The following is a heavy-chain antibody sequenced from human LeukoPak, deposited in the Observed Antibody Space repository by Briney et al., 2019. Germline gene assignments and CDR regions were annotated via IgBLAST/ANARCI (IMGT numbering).Heavy chain of an antibody. Sequence: SETLSLTCTVSGGSISSYYWSWIRQPAGKGPEWIGRIYTSGSTNYNPSLKSRVTMSVDTSKNQFSLKLTSVTAADTALYYCVSQYDSSGYLVGFDYWGQGTLVTVSS. CDR3: VSQYDSSGYLVGFDY. CDR2: IYTSGST. V-gene: IGHV4-4*07. J-gene: IGHJ4*02. D-gene: IGHD3-22*01. CDR1: GGSISSYY.